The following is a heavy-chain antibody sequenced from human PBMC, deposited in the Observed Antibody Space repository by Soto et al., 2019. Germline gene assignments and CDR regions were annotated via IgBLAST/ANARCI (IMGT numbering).Heavy chain of an antibody. CDR3: AKHLSGCPGE. D-gene: IGHD6-19*01. Sequence: VQLLESGGGLVQPGGSLRLSCAASGFPFSSYAMSWVRQAPGKGLEWVTAISGSGGITYYADSVKGRFTIARDNHKNTLNLQMNSLRAEDTAVYYCAKHLSGCPGEWRQGTLVTVSS. CDR2: ISGSGGIT. CDR1: GFPFSSYA. J-gene: IGHJ4*02. V-gene: IGHV3-23*01.